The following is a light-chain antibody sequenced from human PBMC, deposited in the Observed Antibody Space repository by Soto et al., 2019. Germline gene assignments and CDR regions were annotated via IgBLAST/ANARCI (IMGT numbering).Light chain of an antibody. CDR2: DAS. CDR1: RSVSSD. V-gene: IGKV3-11*01. Sequence: EVVLTQSPATLSLSPGERTTLSCRARRSVSSDLVWYQQKPGQAPRLLIYDASNRATGLPARFSGSGSGTDFTLTISILEPEDFAVYYCQQRRNWPSTFGQGTRLEIK. CDR3: QQRRNWPST. J-gene: IGKJ5*01.